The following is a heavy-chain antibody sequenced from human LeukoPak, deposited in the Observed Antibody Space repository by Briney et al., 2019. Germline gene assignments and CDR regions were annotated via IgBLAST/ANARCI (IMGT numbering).Heavy chain of an antibody. J-gene: IGHJ4*02. V-gene: IGHV4-38-2*02. Sequence: SETLSLTCTVSGYSISSGYYWGWIRQPPGKGLELIGSIYHSGSTYYNPSLKSRVTISVDTSKNQFSLKLSSVPAADTAVYYCARRYREFDYWGQGTLVTVSS. CDR3: ARRYREFDY. CDR1: GYSISSGYY. D-gene: IGHD5-12*01. CDR2: IYHSGST.